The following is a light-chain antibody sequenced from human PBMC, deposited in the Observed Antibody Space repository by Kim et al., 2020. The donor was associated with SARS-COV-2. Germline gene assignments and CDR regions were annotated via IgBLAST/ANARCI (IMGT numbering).Light chain of an antibody. V-gene: IGKV3-15*01. CDR1: QSVSSN. CDR2: GAS. J-gene: IGKJ1*01. CDR3: QQYNNWPPWT. Sequence: PPSPVTLSVSPGERATLSCRASQSVSSNLAWYQQKPGQAPRLLIYGASTRATGIPARFSGSGSGTEFTLPISSLQSEDFAVYYCQQYNNWPPWTFGQGTKVEIK.